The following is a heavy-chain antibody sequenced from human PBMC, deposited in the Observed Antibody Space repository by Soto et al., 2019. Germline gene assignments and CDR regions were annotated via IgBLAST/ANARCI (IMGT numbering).Heavy chain of an antibody. V-gene: IGHV3-21*01. J-gene: IGHJ6*02. Sequence: PGGSLRLSCSASGFSFSNYILNWVRQAPGKGLEWVSSITSSSSYIYYGDSVRGRFTISRDNAKNSLYLQMNSLRAEDTAVYYCATGGDSSGFQSYSYYGMDVWGQGTTVTVSS. CDR3: ATGGDSSGFQSYSYYGMDV. CDR1: GFSFSNYI. CDR2: ITSSSSYI. D-gene: IGHD3-22*01.